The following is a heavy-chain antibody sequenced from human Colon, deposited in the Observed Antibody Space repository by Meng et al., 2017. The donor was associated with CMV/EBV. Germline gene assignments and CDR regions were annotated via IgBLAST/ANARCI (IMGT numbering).Heavy chain of an antibody. Sequence: GGSLRLSCAASGFTFRSYSMNWVRQAPGKGLEWVSSISSSGTYIYYADSVKGRFTISRDNAKDSVDLLMTSLRAEDTAVYYCTRTFRYYFDFWGQGTLVTVSS. J-gene: IGHJ4*02. V-gene: IGHV3-21*01. D-gene: IGHD2/OR15-2a*01. CDR1: GFTFRSYS. CDR3: TRTFRYYFDF. CDR2: ISSSGTYI.